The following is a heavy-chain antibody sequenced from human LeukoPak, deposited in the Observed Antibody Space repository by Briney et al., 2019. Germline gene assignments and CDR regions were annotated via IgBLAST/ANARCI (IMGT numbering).Heavy chain of an antibody. V-gene: IGHV3-30*02. CDR3: AKDNYDYGDYDGGDY. CDR2: IRYDGSNK. D-gene: IGHD4-17*01. Sequence: GGSLRLSCVASGFTFSSYGMHWVRQPPGKGLEWVAFIRYDGSNKYYADSVKGRFTISRDNSRDTLHLQMNSLRAEDTAVYYCAKDNYDYGDYDGGDYGGQGTLVTVSS. J-gene: IGHJ4*02. CDR1: GFTFSSYG.